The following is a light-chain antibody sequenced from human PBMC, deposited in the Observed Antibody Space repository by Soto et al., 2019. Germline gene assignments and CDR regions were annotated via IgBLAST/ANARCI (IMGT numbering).Light chain of an antibody. J-gene: IGKJ1*01. Sequence: DIQLTQSPSTLSASVGDRVSITCRASQSISTWLAWYQQKPGKAPKLLIFDASSLESRVSSRFSGRGSGTQFTITIISLQPDDFATYYFQQYSTYPWTFGQGAKVEFK. CDR2: DAS. V-gene: IGKV1-5*01. CDR3: QQYSTYPWT. CDR1: QSISTW.